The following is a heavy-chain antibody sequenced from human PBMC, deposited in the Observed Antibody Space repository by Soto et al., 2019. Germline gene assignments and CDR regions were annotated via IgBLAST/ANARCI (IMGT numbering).Heavy chain of an antibody. Sequence: QVQLVQSGAEVKKPGASVKVSCKASGYTFTSYAMHWVRQAPGQRLEWMGWINAGNGNTKYSQKFQGRVTITRDTSASTAYMELSSLRSEDTAVYYCARTSLSLRFLEWSPNDAFDIWGQGTMVTVSS. D-gene: IGHD3-3*01. V-gene: IGHV1-3*01. CDR1: GYTFTSYA. CDR3: ARTSLSLRFLEWSPNDAFDI. J-gene: IGHJ3*02. CDR2: INAGNGNT.